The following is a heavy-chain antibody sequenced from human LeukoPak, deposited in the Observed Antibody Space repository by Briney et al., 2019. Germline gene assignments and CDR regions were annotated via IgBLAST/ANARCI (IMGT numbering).Heavy chain of an antibody. V-gene: IGHV3-21*04. D-gene: IGHD6-6*01. CDR1: GFTFSSYS. CDR3: ARDPYSSTWSYGMDV. J-gene: IGHJ6*02. Sequence: GGSLRLSCAASGFTFSSYSMNWVRQAPGKGLEWVSSISSSSSYIYYADSVKGRFTISRDNAENSLFLQMNTLRAEDTAVYYCARDPYSSTWSYGMDVWGQGTTVTVSS. CDR2: ISSSSSYI.